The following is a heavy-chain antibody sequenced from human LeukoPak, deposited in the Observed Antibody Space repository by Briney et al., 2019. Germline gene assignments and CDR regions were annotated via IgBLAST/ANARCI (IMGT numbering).Heavy chain of an antibody. Sequence: SETLSLTCTVSGGSISSYYWSWIRQPPGKGLEWIGYIYYSGSTCYNPSLKSRVTISVDTSKNQFSLKLSSVTAADTAVYYCARDQYYYDSSGYYYFDYWGQGTLVTVSS. CDR3: ARDQYYYDSSGYYYFDY. V-gene: IGHV4-59*12. CDR2: IYYSGST. D-gene: IGHD3-22*01. J-gene: IGHJ4*02. CDR1: GGSISSYY.